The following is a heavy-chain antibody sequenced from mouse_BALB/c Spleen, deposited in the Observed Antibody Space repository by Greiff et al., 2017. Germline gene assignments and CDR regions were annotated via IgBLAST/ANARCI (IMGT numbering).Heavy chain of an antibody. CDR2: ISDGGSYT. CDR3: ARQGPSYYGSRNYAMDY. CDR1: GFTFSDYY. V-gene: IGHV5-4*02. Sequence: EVKLVESGGGLVKPGGSLKLSCAASGFTFSDYYMYWVRQTPEKRLEWVATISDGGSYTYYPDSVKGRFTISRDNAKNNLYLQMSSLKSEDTAMYYCARQGPSYYGSRNYAMDYWGQGTSVTVSS. J-gene: IGHJ4*01. D-gene: IGHD1-1*01.